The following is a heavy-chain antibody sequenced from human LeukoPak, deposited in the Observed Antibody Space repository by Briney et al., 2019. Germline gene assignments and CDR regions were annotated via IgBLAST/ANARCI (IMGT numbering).Heavy chain of an antibody. CDR3: ARGYYDSSGYHDAFDI. CDR1: GYTFTSYY. D-gene: IGHD3-22*01. J-gene: IGHJ3*02. CDR2: MNPNSGNT. V-gene: IGHV1-8*02. Sequence: ASVKVSCKASGYTFTSYYMHWVRQAPGQGLEWMGWMNPNSGNTGYAQRFQGRVTMTRSTSITTAYMELSSLRSEDTAVYYCARGYYDSSGYHDAFDIWGQGTMVTVSS.